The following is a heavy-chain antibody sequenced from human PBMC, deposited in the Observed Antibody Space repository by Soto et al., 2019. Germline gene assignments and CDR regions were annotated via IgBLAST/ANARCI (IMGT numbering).Heavy chain of an antibody. D-gene: IGHD1-20*01. J-gene: IGHJ6*04. CDR2: LYSGVTT. CDR3: ARPPDITRGYLGLDG. CDR1: GGSASSSTAF. V-gene: IGHV4-39*01. Sequence: SETLSLTCSVSGGSASSSTAFWGWVRHPPGKGLEWIVSLYSGVTTYYNPSLKSRVTISVDPSKNQFSLRLTSVTAADTGVYYCARPPDITRGYLGLDGWGKGTTVTVSS.